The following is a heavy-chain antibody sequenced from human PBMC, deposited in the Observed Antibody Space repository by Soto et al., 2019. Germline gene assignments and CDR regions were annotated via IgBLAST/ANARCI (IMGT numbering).Heavy chain of an antibody. CDR3: AKRPLTAAGFDY. Sequence: EVQLLESGGGLVQPGGSLRLSCAASGFTFSNYAMTWVRQAPGKGLEWVSVITGSGGGTCLVDSVKGRFTISRDDSKNTVYLQMNRLRAEDTAVYYCAKRPLTAAGFDYWGQGTLVTVSS. CDR1: GFTFSNYA. CDR2: ITGSGGGT. V-gene: IGHV3-23*01. J-gene: IGHJ4*02. D-gene: IGHD6-13*01.